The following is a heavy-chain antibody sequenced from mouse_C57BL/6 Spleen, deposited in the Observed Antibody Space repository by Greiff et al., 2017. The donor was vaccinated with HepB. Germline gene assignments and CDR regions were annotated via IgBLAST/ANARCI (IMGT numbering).Heavy chain of an antibody. CDR2: INYDGSST. CDR3: ARVTYGNYLYYYAMDY. D-gene: IGHD2-1*01. V-gene: IGHV5-16*01. Sequence: EVQVVESEGGLVQPGSSMKLSCTASGFTFSDYYMAWVRQVPEKGLEWVANINYDGSSTYYLDSLKSRFIISRDNAKNILYLQMSSLKSEDTATYYCARVTYGNYLYYYAMDYWGQGTSVTVSS. J-gene: IGHJ4*01. CDR1: GFTFSDYY.